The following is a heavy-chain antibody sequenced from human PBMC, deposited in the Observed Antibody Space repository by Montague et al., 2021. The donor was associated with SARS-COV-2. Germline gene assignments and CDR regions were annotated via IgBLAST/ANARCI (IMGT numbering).Heavy chain of an antibody. D-gene: IGHD2-15*01. CDR2: ISSSGRS. V-gene: IGHV4-31*03. CDR3: AKYGKSVVVANAGGYYDY. J-gene: IGHJ4*02. CDR1: GDSISSGGYY. Sequence: TLSLTCTVSGDSISSGGYYWSWIRQHPGKGLEWLGYISSSGRSFYNPSLRSRLTISVETSRNHFSLNLNSVTAADTAVYYCAKYGKSVVVANAGGYYDYWGQGMLVTVSS.